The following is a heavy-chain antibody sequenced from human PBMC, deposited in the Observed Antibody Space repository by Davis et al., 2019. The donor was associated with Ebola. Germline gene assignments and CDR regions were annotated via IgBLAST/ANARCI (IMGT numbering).Heavy chain of an antibody. V-gene: IGHV4-31*03. CDR1: GGSISSGGYY. J-gene: IGHJ6*02. CDR2: IYYSGST. CDR3: ATSIAAGDYGMDV. Sequence: MPSETLSLTCTVSGGSISSGGYYWSWIRQHPGKGLEWIGYIYYSGSTYYNPSLKSRVTISVDTSKNQFSLKLSSVAAADTAVYYCATSIAAGDYGMDVWGQGTTVTVSS. D-gene: IGHD6-13*01.